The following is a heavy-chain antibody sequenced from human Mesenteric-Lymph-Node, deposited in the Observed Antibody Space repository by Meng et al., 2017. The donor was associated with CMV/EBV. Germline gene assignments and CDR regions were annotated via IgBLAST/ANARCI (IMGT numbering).Heavy chain of an antibody. D-gene: IGHD2-8*01. CDR3: ARDRGGYCTNGVCSDY. CDR2: VSAYNGNT. CDR1: GYTFTSYG. Sequence: GYTFTSYGISWVRQAPGQGLEWMGWVSAYNGNTNYAQKLQGRVTMTTDTSTSTAYMELRSLRSDDTAVYYCARDRGGYCTNGVCSDYWGQGTLVTVSS. J-gene: IGHJ4*02. V-gene: IGHV1-18*01.